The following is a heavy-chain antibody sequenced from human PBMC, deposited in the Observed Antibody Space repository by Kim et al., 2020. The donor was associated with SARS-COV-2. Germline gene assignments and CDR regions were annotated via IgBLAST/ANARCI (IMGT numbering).Heavy chain of an antibody. Sequence: GGSLSLSCAASGFTFSSYGMNWVRQAPGKGLEWVAYIRSGGRTKYYADSVKGRFTISRDNAKNSLYLQMNSLRDEDTAVYYCARDDPGGDYDSSGYYHRYFQHWGQGTLVTVSS. CDR2: IRSGGRTK. D-gene: IGHD3-22*01. CDR1: GFTFSSYG. V-gene: IGHV3-48*02. J-gene: IGHJ1*01. CDR3: ARDDPGGDYDSSGYYHRYFQH.